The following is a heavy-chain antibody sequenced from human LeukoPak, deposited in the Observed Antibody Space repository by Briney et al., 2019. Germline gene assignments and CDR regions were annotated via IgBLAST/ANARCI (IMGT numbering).Heavy chain of an antibody. Sequence: PGRSLRLSCAASGFTLSSYGMHWVRQAPGKGLEWVALILYDGSNKYYADSVKGRFTISRDNSKNTLYLQMNSLRAEDTAVYYCAKDTPYDYWGQGTLVTVSS. CDR3: AKDTPYDY. J-gene: IGHJ4*02. CDR1: GFTLSSYG. V-gene: IGHV3-30*18. CDR2: ILYDGSNK.